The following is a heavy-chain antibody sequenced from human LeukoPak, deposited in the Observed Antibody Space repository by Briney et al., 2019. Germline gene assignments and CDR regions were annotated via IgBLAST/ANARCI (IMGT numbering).Heavy chain of an antibody. D-gene: IGHD5-18*01. Sequence: PSETLSLTCTVSGGSISSYYWSWIRQPPGKGLEWIGYIYYSGSTNYNPSLKSRVTISVDTSKNQFSLKLSSVTAVDTAVYYCARRLYSYGIDYWGQGTLVTVSS. J-gene: IGHJ4*02. CDR1: GGSISSYY. CDR2: IYYSGST. CDR3: ARRLYSYGIDY. V-gene: IGHV4-59*08.